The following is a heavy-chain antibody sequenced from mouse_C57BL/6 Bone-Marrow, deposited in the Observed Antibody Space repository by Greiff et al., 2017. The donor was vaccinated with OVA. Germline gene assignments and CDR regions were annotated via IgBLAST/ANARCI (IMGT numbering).Heavy chain of an antibody. CDR1: GYTFTSYG. CDR2: IYPRSGNT. V-gene: IGHV1-81*01. D-gene: IGHD1-1*01. CDR3: AGYGSSHRYYFDY. Sequence: QVQLQQSGAELARPGASVKLSCKASGYTFTSYGISWVKQRTGQGLEWIGKIYPRSGNTYYNEKFKGKATLTADKSSSTAYMELRSLTSEDSAVYFCAGYGSSHRYYFDYWGQGTTLTVSS. J-gene: IGHJ2*01.